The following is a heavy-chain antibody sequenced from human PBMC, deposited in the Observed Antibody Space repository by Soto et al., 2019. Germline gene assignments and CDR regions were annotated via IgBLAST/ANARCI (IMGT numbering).Heavy chain of an antibody. Sequence: SETLSLTCTVSGGSISSYYWSWIRQPPGKGLEWIGYIYNSGSTNYNPSLKSRVTISVDTSKNQFSLKVSSVTAADTAVYYCARDLAVVAAVYYYYGMDVWGQGTTVTVSS. V-gene: IGHV4-59*01. J-gene: IGHJ6*02. CDR2: IYNSGST. CDR3: ARDLAVVAAVYYYYGMDV. D-gene: IGHD2-15*01. CDR1: GGSISSYY.